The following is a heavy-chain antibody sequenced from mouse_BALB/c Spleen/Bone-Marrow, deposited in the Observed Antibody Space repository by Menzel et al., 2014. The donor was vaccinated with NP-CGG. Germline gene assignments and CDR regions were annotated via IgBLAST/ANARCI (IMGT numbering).Heavy chain of an antibody. CDR2: INPSRGYT. CDR1: GYTFTTHT. Sequence: VQLQQSAAELARPGASVKMSCRASGYTFTTHTIQWVKQRPGQGLEWIGYINPSRGYTEYNQKFKDKTTLTADKSSSTAYMQLSSLTSEDSAVYYCAREGTYYAYFDYWGQGTTLTVSS. V-gene: IGHV1-4*02. D-gene: IGHD1-1*01. CDR3: AREGTYYAYFDY. J-gene: IGHJ2*01.